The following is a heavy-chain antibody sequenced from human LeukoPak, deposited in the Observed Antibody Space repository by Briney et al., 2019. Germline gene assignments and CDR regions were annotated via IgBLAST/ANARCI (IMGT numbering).Heavy chain of an antibody. Sequence: GGSLRLSCAASGFTFNNYGMHWVRQAPGKARDWVSSITSRGTYIFYADSVKGRFTISRDNAKNSLYLQMDSLGPEDTAVYYCARDPYSGNYGNDYYYYMDVWGKGTTVTISS. D-gene: IGHD1-26*01. J-gene: IGHJ6*03. CDR1: GFTFNNYG. V-gene: IGHV3-21*01. CDR3: ARDPYSGNYGNDYYYYMDV. CDR2: ITSRGTYI.